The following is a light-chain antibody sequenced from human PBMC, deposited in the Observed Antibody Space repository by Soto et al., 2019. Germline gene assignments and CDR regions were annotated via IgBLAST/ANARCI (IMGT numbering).Light chain of an antibody. CDR2: GAS. CDR1: QSVSSNY. V-gene: IGKV3-20*01. Sequence: EIGLTQSPGTLSLSPGERATLSCRASQSVSSNYLAWYQQKPGQAPSLLIYGASSRAAGIPDRFSGSGSGTDFTLTIRRLEPEAFAVYYCQQYGSSPTFGQGTKVEIK. J-gene: IGKJ1*01. CDR3: QQYGSSPT.